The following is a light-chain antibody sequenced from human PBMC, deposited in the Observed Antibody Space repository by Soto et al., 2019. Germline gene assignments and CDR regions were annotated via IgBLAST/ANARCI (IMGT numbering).Light chain of an antibody. CDR2: GAS. J-gene: IGKJ2*01. CDR3: QQYGRSPPMYT. Sequence: EIVLTQSPGTLSLSPGEIATLSCRASQSVSSSYLAWYQQKPGQAPRLLIYGASSRATGIPDRFSGSGSGTDFTLTISRLEPEDFAVYYCQQYGRSPPMYTFGQGTKLEIK. V-gene: IGKV3-20*01. CDR1: QSVSSSY.